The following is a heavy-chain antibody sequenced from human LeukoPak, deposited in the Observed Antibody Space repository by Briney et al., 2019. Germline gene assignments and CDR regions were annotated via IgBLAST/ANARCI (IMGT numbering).Heavy chain of an antibody. CDR2: INHSGST. Sequence: TSETLSLTCAVYGGSFSGYYWSWIRQPPGKGLEWIGEINHSGSTNYNPSLKSRVTISVDTSKNQFSLKLSSVTAADTAVYYCARVTYGSGSYEDYFDYWGQGTLVTVSS. V-gene: IGHV4-34*01. CDR3: ARVTYGSGSYEDYFDY. D-gene: IGHD3-10*01. J-gene: IGHJ4*02. CDR1: GGSFSGYY.